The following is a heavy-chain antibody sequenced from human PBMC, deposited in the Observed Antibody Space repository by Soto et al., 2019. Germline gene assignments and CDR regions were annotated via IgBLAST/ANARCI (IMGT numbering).Heavy chain of an antibody. CDR2: IYYSGLT. V-gene: IGHV4-39*01. D-gene: IGHD6-13*01. Sequence: SETLSLTCTVSGGSIRTSIYYWGWIRQPPGKGLEWIGSIYYSGLTHYNPPLPSLKSRVTIYVDISQNQFSLKLTSVTASDTAVYYCARLPAECIAAAGAMDAWGQGTTVTVSS. CDR3: ARLPAECIAAAGAMDA. J-gene: IGHJ6*02. CDR1: GGSIRTSIYY.